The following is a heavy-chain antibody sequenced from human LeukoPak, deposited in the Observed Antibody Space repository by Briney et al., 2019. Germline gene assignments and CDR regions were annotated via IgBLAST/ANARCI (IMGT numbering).Heavy chain of an antibody. V-gene: IGHV4-34*01. J-gene: IGHJ4*02. CDR2: INHSGIT. CDR1: GGSFSGYF. CDR3: ARVRAIGVGRRYYFDY. Sequence: SEILSLTCAVYGGSFSGYFWSWIRQPPGKGLEWIGEINHSGITNYNPSLQSRVTISVDTSNNQFSLKLSSVTAADTAVYYCARVRAIGVGRRYYFDYWGQGTLVTVSS. D-gene: IGHD3-16*01.